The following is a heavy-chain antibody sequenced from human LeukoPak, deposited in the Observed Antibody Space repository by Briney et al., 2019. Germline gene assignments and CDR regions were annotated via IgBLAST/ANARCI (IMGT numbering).Heavy chain of an antibody. V-gene: IGHV3-30*18. Sequence: PGGSLRLSCAASGFTFSSYGMHWVRQAPGKGLEWVAVISYDGSNKYYADSVKGRFTISRDNSKNTLYLQMNSLRAEDTAVYYCAKDPGHDDYSDATWGQGTLVTVSS. CDR2: ISYDGSNK. CDR3: AKDPGHDDYSDAT. D-gene: IGHD4-17*01. J-gene: IGHJ4*02. CDR1: GFTFSSYG.